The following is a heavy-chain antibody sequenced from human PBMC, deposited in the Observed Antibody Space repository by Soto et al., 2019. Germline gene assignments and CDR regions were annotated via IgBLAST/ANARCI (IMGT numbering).Heavy chain of an antibody. V-gene: IGHV4-59*01. D-gene: IGHD6-6*01. CDR3: VRDGYSSSHFDY. CDR1: GASISPYY. J-gene: IGHJ4*02. CDR2: ISYSGNT. Sequence: PSETLSLTCTVSGASISPYYWSWIRQPPGKRLEWIGFISYSGNTIYNPSLESRVTISVDTSKNQFSLRLSSVTAADTAVYYCVRDGYSSSHFDYWGQGILVTVSS.